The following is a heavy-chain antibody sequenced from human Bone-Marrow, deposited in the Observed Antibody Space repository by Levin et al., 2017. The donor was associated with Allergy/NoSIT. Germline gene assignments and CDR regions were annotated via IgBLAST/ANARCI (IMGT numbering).Heavy chain of an antibody. CDR3: ATDGYGGN. D-gene: IGHD4-23*01. J-gene: IGHJ4*02. CDR1: GFTVTDAW. Sequence: GGSLRLSCAASGFTVTDAWMHWVRQAPGKGLEWVGRIKRKTDGGTTAYAAPVRGRFTISTDDSENTVPLHMGNLKTDDAAVDYGATDGYGGNWGQGTLVTVSS. CDR2: IKRKTDGGTT. V-gene: IGHV3-15*01.